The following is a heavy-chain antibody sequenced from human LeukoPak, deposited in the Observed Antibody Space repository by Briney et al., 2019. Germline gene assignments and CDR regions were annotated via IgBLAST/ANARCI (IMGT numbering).Heavy chain of an antibody. V-gene: IGHV1-69*05. CDR1: GGTFSSYA. Sequence: ASVKVSCKASGGTFSSYAISWVRQAPGQGLEWMGGIIPIFGTANYAQKFQGRVTITTGESTSTAYMELSSLRSEDTAVYYCARDVNYYDSSGYYGDAFDIWGQGTMVTVSS. CDR3: ARDVNYYDSSGYYGDAFDI. J-gene: IGHJ3*02. D-gene: IGHD3-22*01. CDR2: IIPIFGTA.